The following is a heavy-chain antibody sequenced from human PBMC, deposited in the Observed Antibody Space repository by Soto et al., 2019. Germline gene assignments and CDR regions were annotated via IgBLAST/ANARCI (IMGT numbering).Heavy chain of an antibody. J-gene: IGHJ4*02. CDR3: AKHRGWTYYFDY. CDR1: GFPFRNYA. D-gene: IGHD6-19*01. CDR2: IDGSGDST. Sequence: EVQLLESGGGLVQPGGSLRLSCATSGFPFRNYAMSWARQTPGKGLGWVSAIDGSGDSTYYAASVRGRFTISRDTSGNTLYLQMDSLRAEDTAVYFCAKHRGWTYYFDYWGQGALVTVSS. V-gene: IGHV3-23*01.